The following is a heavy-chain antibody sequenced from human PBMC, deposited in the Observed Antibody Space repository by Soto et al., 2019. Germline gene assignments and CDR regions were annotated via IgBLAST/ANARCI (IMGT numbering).Heavy chain of an antibody. CDR3: ARDLGVAVANLTPDY. V-gene: IGHV3-21*01. CDR2: ITTSSTYR. D-gene: IGHD2-15*01. CDR1: GFAFSTYS. J-gene: IGHJ4*02. Sequence: GGSLRLSCAASGFAFSTYSMNWVRQAPGKGLEWVSDITTSSTYRVYADSVKGRFTISRDDAKNSLYLQMNSLRVEDTGVYYCARDLGVAVANLTPDYWGRGTLVTVSS.